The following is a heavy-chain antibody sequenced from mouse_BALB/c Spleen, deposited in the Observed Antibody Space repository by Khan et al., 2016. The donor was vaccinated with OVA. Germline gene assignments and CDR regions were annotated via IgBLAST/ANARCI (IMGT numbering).Heavy chain of an antibody. J-gene: IGHJ3*01. D-gene: IGHD2-14*01. Sequence: QVQLKQSGAELARPGASVKMSCKASGYTFTSYTIHWIKKRPGQGLEWIGYINPSNGYTNYNQKFKDKATLTTDKSSTTAYLQLSSLTSDDSAVYECVRDGAYHRNDGWFAYWGQGTLVTVSA. CDR1: GYTFTSYT. V-gene: IGHV1-4*01. CDR2: INPSNGYT. CDR3: VRDGAYHRNDGWFAY.